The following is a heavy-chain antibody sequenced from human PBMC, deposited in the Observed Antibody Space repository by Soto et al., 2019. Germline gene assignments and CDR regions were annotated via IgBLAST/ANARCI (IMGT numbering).Heavy chain of an antibody. J-gene: IGHJ4*02. CDR1: GGSFSGYI. D-gene: IGHD6-19*01. CDR3: ARGLISWSQDSGGWYYFDS. V-gene: IGHV4-34*01. CDR2: INHSGSA. Sequence: SETLSLTCDVYGGSFSGYIWTWIRQTPGKGLQWIGQINHSGSANYNPSLKSRVTISVHTSNSPFSLGLSSVTAAETALYYWARGLISWSQDSGGWYYFDSWGQGTQVTVSS.